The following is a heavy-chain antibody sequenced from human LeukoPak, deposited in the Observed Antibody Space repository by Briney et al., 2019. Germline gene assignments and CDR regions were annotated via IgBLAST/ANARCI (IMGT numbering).Heavy chain of an antibody. J-gene: IGHJ4*02. CDR3: ARARGDYYAIGDY. D-gene: IGHD4-17*01. V-gene: IGHV3-48*02. Sequence: GGSLRLSCAASGFTFSSYAMNWVRQAPGKGLEWVSSTSGSSSTTYYAESVKGRFTISRDNAENSVYLQMNSLRDEDTAVYYCARARGDYYAIGDYWGQGTLVTVSS. CDR1: GFTFSSYA. CDR2: TSGSSSTT.